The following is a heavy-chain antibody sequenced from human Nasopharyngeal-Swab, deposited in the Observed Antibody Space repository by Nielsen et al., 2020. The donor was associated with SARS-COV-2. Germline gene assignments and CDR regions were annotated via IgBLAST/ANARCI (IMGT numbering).Heavy chain of an antibody. CDR2: ISGSGGST. CDR1: GFTFSSYA. Sequence: GESLKISCAASGFTFSSYAMSWVRQAPGKGLEWVSAISGSGGSTYYADSVKGRFTISRDNSKNTLYLQMNNLRAEDTAVYYCARNPSPPYSSGWFDYWGQGTLVTVSS. V-gene: IGHV3-23*01. D-gene: IGHD6-19*01. CDR3: ARNPSPPYSSGWFDY. J-gene: IGHJ5*01.